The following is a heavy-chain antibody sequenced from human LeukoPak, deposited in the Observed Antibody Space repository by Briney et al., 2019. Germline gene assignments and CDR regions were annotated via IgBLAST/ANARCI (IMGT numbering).Heavy chain of an antibody. CDR3: ATSLIAVAGTNGFY. CDR2: INPSGGST. CDR1: GYTFTSYY. J-gene: IGHJ4*02. V-gene: IGHV1-46*01. Sequence: ASVKVSCKASGYTFTSYYMHWVRQAPGQGLEWMGIINPSGGSTSYAQKFQGRVTMTTDTSTSTAYMELRSLRSDDTAVYYCATSLIAVAGTNGFYWGQGTLVTVSS. D-gene: IGHD6-19*01.